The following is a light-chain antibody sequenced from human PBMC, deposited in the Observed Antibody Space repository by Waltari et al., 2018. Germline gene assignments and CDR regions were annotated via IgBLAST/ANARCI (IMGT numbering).Light chain of an antibody. CDR3: QQRSTWPRT. J-gene: IGKJ1*01. CDR1: QSVSSY. Sequence: EIVLTQSPDTLSLSPGERATLTCRASQSVSSYLAWYQQRPGKAPRLLIFDASKRAAGIPARFSGSGSGTEFTLTISSLEAEDFAVYFCQQRSTWPRTFGQGTKVE. V-gene: IGKV3-11*01. CDR2: DAS.